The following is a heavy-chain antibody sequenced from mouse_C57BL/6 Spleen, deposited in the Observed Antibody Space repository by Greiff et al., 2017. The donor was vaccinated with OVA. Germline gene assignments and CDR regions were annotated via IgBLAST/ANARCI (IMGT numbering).Heavy chain of an antibody. CDR1: GFTFSSYA. D-gene: IGHD3-3*01. J-gene: IGHJ4*01. Sequence: EVKVVESGGGLVKPGGSLKLSCAASGFTFSSYAMSWVRQTPEKRLEWVATISDGGSYTYYPDNVKGRFTISRDNAKNNLYLQMSHLKSEDTAMYYCARDREMDYWGQGTSVTVSS. V-gene: IGHV5-4*01. CDR2: ISDGGSYT. CDR3: ARDREMDY.